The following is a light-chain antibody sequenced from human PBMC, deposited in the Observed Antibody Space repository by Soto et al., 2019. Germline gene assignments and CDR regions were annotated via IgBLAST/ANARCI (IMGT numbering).Light chain of an antibody. Sequence: QSVLTQPRSVSGSPGQSVTISCTGTNSDVGGYNYVSWYQQHPGKAPKLMIYDVSKRPSGVPDRFSGSKSGNTASLTISGLQAEDEADYYCCSYADSYTFVFGGGTKVTVL. V-gene: IGLV2-11*01. J-gene: IGLJ2*01. CDR1: NSDVGGYNY. CDR3: CSYADSYTFV. CDR2: DVS.